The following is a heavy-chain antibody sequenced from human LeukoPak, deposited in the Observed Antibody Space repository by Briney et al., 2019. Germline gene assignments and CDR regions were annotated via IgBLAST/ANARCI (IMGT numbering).Heavy chain of an antibody. D-gene: IGHD6-19*01. V-gene: IGHV1-2*02. Sequence: ASVKVSCKASGYTFTGYYMHWVRQAPGQGLEWMGWINPNSGGTNYAQKFQGRVTMTRDTSISTAYMELSRLRSDDTAVYYCLTRSLVAVTGNYYMDVWGKGTTVTVSS. CDR2: INPNSGGT. CDR3: LTRSLVAVTGNYYMDV. J-gene: IGHJ6*03. CDR1: GYTFTGYY.